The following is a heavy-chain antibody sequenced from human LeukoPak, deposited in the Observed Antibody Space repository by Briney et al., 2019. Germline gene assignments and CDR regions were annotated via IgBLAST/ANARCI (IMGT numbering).Heavy chain of an antibody. Sequence: ASVKVSCKASGYTFTGYYMHWVRQAPGQGLEWMGWINPNSGGTNYAQKFQGRVTMTRDTSISTAYMELSRLRSDDTAVYYCARVLVTRPGRYNWFDPWGQGTLVTVSS. CDR3: ARVLVTRPGRYNWFDP. D-gene: IGHD3-10*01. V-gene: IGHV1-2*02. CDR1: GYTFTGYY. CDR2: INPNSGGT. J-gene: IGHJ5*02.